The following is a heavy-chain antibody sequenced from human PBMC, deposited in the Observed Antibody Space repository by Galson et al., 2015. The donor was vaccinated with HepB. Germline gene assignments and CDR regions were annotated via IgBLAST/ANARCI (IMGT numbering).Heavy chain of an antibody. D-gene: IGHD4-17*01. V-gene: IGHV1-18*01. CDR2: ISTVNGNT. CDR3: ARGRGFDHGDQIFDY. CDR1: GYSFSRFG. Sequence: SVKVSCKASGYSFSRFGITWVRQAPGQGLEWMGWISTVNGNTNYAQKLQGRVTLTTDTSTSTAYMELRSLRSDDTAIYYCARGRGFDHGDQIFDYWGQGTLVTVSS. J-gene: IGHJ4*02.